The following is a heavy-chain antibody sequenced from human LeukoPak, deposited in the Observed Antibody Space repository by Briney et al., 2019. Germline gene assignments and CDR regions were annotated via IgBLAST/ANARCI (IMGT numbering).Heavy chain of an antibody. D-gene: IGHD2-15*01. V-gene: IGHV1-46*01. CDR3: ARVYRYCSGGSCSRPFDY. J-gene: IGHJ4*02. CDR2: INPSGGST. Sequence: GASVKVSCKASGYTFTSYYMHWVRQAPGQGLEWMGIINPSGGSTSYAQKFQGRVTMTRDMSTSTVYMELSSLRSEDTAVYYCARVYRYCSGGSCSRPFDYWGQGTLVTVSS. CDR1: GYTFTSYY.